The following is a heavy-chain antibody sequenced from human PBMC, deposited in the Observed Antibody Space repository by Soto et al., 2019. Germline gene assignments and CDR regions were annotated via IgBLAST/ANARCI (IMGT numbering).Heavy chain of an antibody. D-gene: IGHD6-6*01. J-gene: IGHJ6*02. CDR2: IIPIFGTA. CDR1: GGTFSSHA. Sequence: QVQLVQSGAEVKKPGSSVKVSCKASGGTFSSHAISWVRQAPGQGLEWMGGIIPIFGTANYAQKFQGRVTITADESTSTADMELSSLRSEDTAVYYCARVGPIAALYYCMDVWGQGTTVTVSS. V-gene: IGHV1-69*12. CDR3: ARVGPIAALYYCMDV.